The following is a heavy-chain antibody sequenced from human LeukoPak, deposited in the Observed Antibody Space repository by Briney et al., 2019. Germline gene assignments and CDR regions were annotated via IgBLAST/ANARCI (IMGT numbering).Heavy chain of an antibody. Sequence: GGSPRLSCATSGFTFDDFAMHWVRQAPGKGLEWVSHISWNSDTITYADSVKGRFTISRDNAKNSLYLQISSLRDEDTAFYYCAKDIDSAGYGAFEIWGQGTAVTVSS. CDR3: AKDIDSAGYGAFEI. J-gene: IGHJ3*02. D-gene: IGHD3-22*01. CDR2: ISWNSDTI. V-gene: IGHV3-9*01. CDR1: GFTFDDFA.